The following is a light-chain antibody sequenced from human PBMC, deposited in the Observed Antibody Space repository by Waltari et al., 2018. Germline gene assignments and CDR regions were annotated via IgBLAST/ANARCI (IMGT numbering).Light chain of an antibody. CDR2: DVS. Sequence: QSALTQPASVSGSPGQSITISCTGTGSDVGSYVYVSWYQQHPGKGPKLMIFDVSNRPSGVSNRFSGSKSGNTASLTISGRQAEDEADYYCSSYTSSGTVIFGGGTKLTVL. CDR3: SSYTSSGTVI. CDR1: GSDVGSYVY. V-gene: IGLV2-14*03. J-gene: IGLJ2*01.